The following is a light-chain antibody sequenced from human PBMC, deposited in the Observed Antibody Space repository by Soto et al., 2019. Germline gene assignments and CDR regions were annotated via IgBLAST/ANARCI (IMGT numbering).Light chain of an antibody. V-gene: IGKV3-15*01. Sequence: EIVMTQSPATLSVSPGETATLSCRASQSVAGNLAWYQQKPGQPPRLLXYGVSTRATGVPARFSGSGSETDFSLTISSLQIEDFALYYCQQSNNWPPLTFGGGTKVDIK. J-gene: IGKJ4*01. CDR1: QSVAGN. CDR3: QQSNNWPPLT. CDR2: GVS.